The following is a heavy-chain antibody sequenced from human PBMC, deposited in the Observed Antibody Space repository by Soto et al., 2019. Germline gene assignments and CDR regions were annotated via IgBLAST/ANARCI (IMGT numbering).Heavy chain of an antibody. J-gene: IGHJ4*02. CDR2: ISNDGRSK. D-gene: IGHD2-15*01. CDR1: GFTFTTYA. CDR3: ARDQCFEGGTICYYFDF. Sequence: QVQLVESGGGVVQPGRSLRLSCAASGFTFTTYALHWVRLAPGKGLEWVAFISNDGRSKYYADSVKGRFTISRDNSKNTLYLQMNSLRSDDTAVYYCARDQCFEGGTICYYFDFWGQGTLVTVSS. V-gene: IGHV3-30*04.